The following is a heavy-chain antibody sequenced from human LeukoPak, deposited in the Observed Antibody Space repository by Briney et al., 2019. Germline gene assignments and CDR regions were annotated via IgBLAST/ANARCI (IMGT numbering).Heavy chain of an antibody. J-gene: IGHJ4*02. Sequence: SETLSLTCTVSGGSISSSSYYWGWIRQPPGKGLEWIGNIYYSGSTYYNPSLKSRVTISVDTTKNQFSLKLSSMTAADTALYYCARSGYSYGTDYWGQGTLVTVSS. CDR2: IYYSGST. CDR3: ARSGYSYGTDY. V-gene: IGHV4-39*01. CDR1: GGSISSSSYY. D-gene: IGHD5-18*01.